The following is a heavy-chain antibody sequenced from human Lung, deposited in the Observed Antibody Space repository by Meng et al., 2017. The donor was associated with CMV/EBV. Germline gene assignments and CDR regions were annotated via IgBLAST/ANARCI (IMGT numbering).Heavy chain of an antibody. CDR1: GFTFSDAW. V-gene: IGHV3-15*01. CDR2: VKSETDGGTR. Sequence: GEXLKISCAASGFTFSDAWMSWVRQAPGKGLEWVGRVKSETDGGTRDYAAPVKDRFTISRDDSKNTLYLQMTNLKAEDTAIYYCTTDWMWGQGALVTVSS. J-gene: IGHJ4*02. CDR3: TTDWM. D-gene: IGHD2-2*03.